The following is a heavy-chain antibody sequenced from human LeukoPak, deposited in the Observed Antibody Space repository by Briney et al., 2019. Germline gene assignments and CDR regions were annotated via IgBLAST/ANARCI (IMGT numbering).Heavy chain of an antibody. CDR3: ARGSNGVWNWFDP. CDR2: IYYSGST. Sequence: SETLSLTCTVSGGSISSYYWSWIRQPPGKGLEWIGYIYYSGSTNYNPSLKSRVTISVDTSKNQFSLKLGSVTAADTAVYYCARGSNGVWNWFDPWGQGTLVTVSS. D-gene: IGHD2-8*01. J-gene: IGHJ5*02. V-gene: IGHV4-59*01. CDR1: GGSISSYY.